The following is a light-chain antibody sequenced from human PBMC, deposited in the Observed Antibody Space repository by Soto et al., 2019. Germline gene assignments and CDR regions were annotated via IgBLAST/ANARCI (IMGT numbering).Light chain of an antibody. CDR3: QQYNNWPRT. CDR2: GAS. V-gene: IGKV3-15*01. J-gene: IGKJ1*01. CDR1: QSISSN. Sequence: EIVMTQSPVTLSLSPGERATLSCRASQSISSNLAWYQQKPGQAPRLLIYGASTRATGIPARFSGSEFGTDFTLTISSLQSEDFAVYYCQQYNNWPRTFGQGTKVDI.